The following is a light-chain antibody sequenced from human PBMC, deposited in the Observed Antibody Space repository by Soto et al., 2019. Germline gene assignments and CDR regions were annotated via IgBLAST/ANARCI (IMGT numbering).Light chain of an antibody. CDR1: SSDVGGYNY. CDR2: EVN. J-gene: IGLJ3*02. Sequence: QSALTQPRSVSGSPGQSVTISCTGTSSDVGGYNYVSWYQHHPGKAPKLIIYEVNSRPSGVSNRFSGSKSGNTASLTISGLQAEDEADYYCNSYRSGSAFWVFGGGTKLTVL. CDR3: NSYRSGSAFWV. V-gene: IGLV2-14*01.